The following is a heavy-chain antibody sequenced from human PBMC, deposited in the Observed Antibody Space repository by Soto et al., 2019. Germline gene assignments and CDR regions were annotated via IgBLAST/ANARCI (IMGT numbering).Heavy chain of an antibody. J-gene: IGHJ2*01. Sequence: QVQLQQWGAGPLRPVETLSLTCGVSGGSFSGYYWAWIRQSPGKGLELIGEINDRGSINYNPSLKSRVSISVDPSKNHYALKLRSVAAAATAVYHGARESHDILTGPPWVWYFDLWGRGTLVTVSS. D-gene: IGHD3-9*01. CDR1: GGSFSGYY. V-gene: IGHV4-34*01. CDR3: ARESHDILTGPPWVWYFDL. CDR2: INDRGSI.